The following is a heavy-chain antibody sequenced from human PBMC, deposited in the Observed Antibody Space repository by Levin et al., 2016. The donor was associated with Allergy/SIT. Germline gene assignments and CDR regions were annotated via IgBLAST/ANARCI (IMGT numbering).Heavy chain of an antibody. CDR3: ARYHSNYVGNWFDP. CDR2: IYPGDSDT. D-gene: IGHD4-11*01. Sequence: VRQMPGKGLEWMGIIYPGDSDTRYSPSFQGQVTISADKSISTAYLQWSSLKASDTAMYYCARYHSNYVGNWFDPWGQGTLVTVSS. J-gene: IGHJ5*02. V-gene: IGHV5-51*01.